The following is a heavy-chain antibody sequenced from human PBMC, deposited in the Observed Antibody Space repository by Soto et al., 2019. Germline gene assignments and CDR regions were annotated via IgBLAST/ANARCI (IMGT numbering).Heavy chain of an antibody. CDR2: IYYSGST. Sequence: ETLSLTCTVYGGSISGSSYYWGWIRQPPGKGLEWIGSIYYSGSTYYNPSLKSRVTISVDTSKNQFSLKLSSVTAADTAVYYCARLVGDSSDYYYFRGQKFDYWGQGTLVTVSS. J-gene: IGHJ4*02. CDR3: ARLVGDSSDYYYFRGQKFDY. V-gene: IGHV4-39*01. D-gene: IGHD3-22*01. CDR1: GGSISGSSYY.